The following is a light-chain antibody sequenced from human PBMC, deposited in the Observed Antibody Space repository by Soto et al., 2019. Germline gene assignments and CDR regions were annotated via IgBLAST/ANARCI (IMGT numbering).Light chain of an antibody. J-gene: IGKJ2*01. V-gene: IGKV3-15*01. CDR1: QSVSRN. CDR3: QQYNNWPPYT. CDR2: GAS. Sequence: VVMTQSPATLSVSPGERATLSCRASQSVSRNLAWYQQKPGQAPSLLIYGASTRATGIPARFSGSGSETEFTLTSSGLQSEDFAVYYCQQYNNWPPYTFGQGTKLEIK.